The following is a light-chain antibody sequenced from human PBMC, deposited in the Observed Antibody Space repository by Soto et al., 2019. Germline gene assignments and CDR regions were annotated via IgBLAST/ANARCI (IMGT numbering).Light chain of an antibody. Sequence: EIVLTQSPATLSLSPGERATLSCRASQSVSSYLAWYQQKPGQAPRLLTYDASNRATGIPARFSGSGSGTDFTLTISSVEREDFAVYYCQQRSNWPPALTFGGGTKVEIK. CDR2: DAS. J-gene: IGKJ4*01. CDR3: QQRSNWPPALT. CDR1: QSVSSY. V-gene: IGKV3-11*01.